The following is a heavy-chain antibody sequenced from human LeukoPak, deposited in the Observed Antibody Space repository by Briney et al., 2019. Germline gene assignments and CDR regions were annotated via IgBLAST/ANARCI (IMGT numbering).Heavy chain of an antibody. CDR1: GFTFSSYA. V-gene: IGHV3-23*01. Sequence: GGSLRLSCAASGFTFSSYAMSWVRQAPGRGLEWVSGISGSGGSTYYADSVKGRFTISRDNSKNTLYLQMNSLRAEDTAVYYCAKDTLIDIVVVPAWAFDIWAKGQWSPSLQ. CDR2: ISGSGGST. CDR3: AKDTLIDIVVVPAWAFDI. D-gene: IGHD2-2*01. J-gene: IGHJ3*02.